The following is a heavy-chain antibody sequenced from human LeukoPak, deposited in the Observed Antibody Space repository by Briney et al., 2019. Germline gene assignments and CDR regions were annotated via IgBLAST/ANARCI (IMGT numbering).Heavy chain of an antibody. CDR3: ARGIAAGYFDF. CDR2: ITPSSGSA. CDR1: GGTVSGYP. Sequence: GASVNVSCKASGGTVSGYPVSWVRQTPGQGLEWVGGITPSSGSANYAQKFQGRVTIRTDDSTATAYLDLTGLRSEDTAVYYCARGIAAGYFDFRGQGTLVTVSS. J-gene: IGHJ4*02. V-gene: IGHV1-69*05. D-gene: IGHD6-13*01.